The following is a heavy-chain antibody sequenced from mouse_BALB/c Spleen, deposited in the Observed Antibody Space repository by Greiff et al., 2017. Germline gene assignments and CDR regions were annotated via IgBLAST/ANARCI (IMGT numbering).Heavy chain of an antibody. CDR1: GFTFSDYG. D-gene: IGHD4-1*01. CDR2: ISNLAYSI. V-gene: IGHV5-15*02. CDR3: ARETGNYAMDY. J-gene: IGHJ4*01. Sequence: EVQLVESGGGLVQPGGSRKLSCAASGFTFSDYGMAWVRQAPGKGPEWVAFISNLAYSIYYADTVTGRFTISRENAKNTLYLEMSSLRSEDTAMYYCARETGNYAMDYWGQGTSVTVSS.